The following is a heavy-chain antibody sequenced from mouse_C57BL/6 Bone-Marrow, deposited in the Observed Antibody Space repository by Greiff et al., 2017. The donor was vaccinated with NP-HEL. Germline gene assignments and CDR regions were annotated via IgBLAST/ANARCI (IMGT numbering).Heavy chain of an antibody. J-gene: IGHJ3*01. CDR1: GYTFTDYN. V-gene: IGHV1-18*01. CDR3: GGWGYYGPWFAY. Sequence: VQLQQSGPELVKPGASVKIPCKASGYTFTDYNMDWVKQSHGKSLEWIGDINPNNGGTNYNQKFKGKATLTVDKSSSTAYMELRSLTSEETAVYYCGGWGYYGPWFAYWGQGTLVTVSA. CDR2: INPNNGGT. D-gene: IGHD1-1*01.